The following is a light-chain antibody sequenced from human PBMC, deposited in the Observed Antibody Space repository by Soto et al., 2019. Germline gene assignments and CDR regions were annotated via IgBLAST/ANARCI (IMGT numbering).Light chain of an antibody. V-gene: IGKV1-39*01. CDR2: AAS. Sequence: DIQMTQSPSFLSASVGDGVTITCRASQSISSYLNWYQQKPGKAPKLLIYAASSLQSGVPSRFSGSGSGTDFTLTISSLQPEDFATYYCQQSYSTPRTFGQGTKVDI. J-gene: IGKJ1*01. CDR1: QSISSY. CDR3: QQSYSTPRT.